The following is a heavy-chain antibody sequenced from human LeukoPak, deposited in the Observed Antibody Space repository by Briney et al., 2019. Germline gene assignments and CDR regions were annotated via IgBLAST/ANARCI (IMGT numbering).Heavy chain of an antibody. D-gene: IGHD5-18*01. CDR1: GGSISSYY. Sequence: SETLSLTCTVSGGSISSYYWSWIRQPPGKGLEWIGSIYYSGSTYYNPSLKSRVTISVDTSKNQFSLKLSSVTAADTAVYYCASHLRGYSYGYDYWGQGTLVTVSS. V-gene: IGHV4-39*07. CDR2: IYYSGST. CDR3: ASHLRGYSYGYDY. J-gene: IGHJ4*02.